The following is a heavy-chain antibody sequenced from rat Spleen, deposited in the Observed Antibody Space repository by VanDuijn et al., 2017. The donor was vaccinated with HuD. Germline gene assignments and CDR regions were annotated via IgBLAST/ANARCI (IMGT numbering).Heavy chain of an antibody. CDR3: ARSDTIAALGHY. V-gene: IGHV2-47*01. D-gene: IGHD1-2*01. Sequence: QVQLKESGPGLVQPSQTLSLTCTVSGLALTSNSVSWIRQPPGKGLEWMGIIWGNGNTNYNSALKSRLNIIRDTSKSQVFLKMRNLQTEDTAMYFCARSDTIAALGHYWGQGVMVTVSS. J-gene: IGHJ2*01. CDR1: GLALTSNS. CDR2: IWGNGNT.